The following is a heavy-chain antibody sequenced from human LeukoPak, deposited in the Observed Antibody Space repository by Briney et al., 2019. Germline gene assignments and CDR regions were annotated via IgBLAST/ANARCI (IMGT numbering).Heavy chain of an antibody. CDR2: IQQHGSET. V-gene: IGHV3-7*01. J-gene: IGHJ1*01. CDR1: GFTFSSYS. Sequence: GGSLRLSCAASGFTFSSYSMNWVRQAPGKGLEWVANIQQHGSETYYGDSVKGRFTISRDNAKNPLYLQMNSLRAEDTAVYYCATYSSSNGREFQYWGQGTLVTVSS. CDR3: ATYSSSNGREFQY. D-gene: IGHD2-2*01.